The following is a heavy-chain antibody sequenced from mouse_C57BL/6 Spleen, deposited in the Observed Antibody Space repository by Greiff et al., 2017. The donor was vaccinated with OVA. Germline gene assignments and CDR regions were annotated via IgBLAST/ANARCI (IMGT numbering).Heavy chain of an antibody. CDR2: ISSGSSTI. CDR3: ATLGPYY. CDR1: GFTFSDYG. V-gene: IGHV5-17*01. Sequence: DVHLVESGGGLVKPGGSLKLSCAASGFTFSDYGMHWVRQAPEKGLEWVAYISSGSSTIYYADTVKGRFTISRDNAKNTLFLQMTSLRSEDTAMYYCATLGPYYWGQGTTLTVSS. J-gene: IGHJ2*01. D-gene: IGHD4-1*01.